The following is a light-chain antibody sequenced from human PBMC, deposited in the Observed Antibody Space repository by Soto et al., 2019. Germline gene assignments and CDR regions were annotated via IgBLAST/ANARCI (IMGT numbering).Light chain of an antibody. CDR3: QQRSNWPHLT. CDR1: QSVSSY. V-gene: IGKV3-11*01. Sequence: EIVLTQSPATLSLSPGERATLSCRASQSVSSYLAWYQQKPGQAPWLLIYDASNRATGIPARFSGSGSGTDFTLTISSLEPEDFAVYYCQQRSNWPHLTFGGGTKVEIK. CDR2: DAS. J-gene: IGKJ4*01.